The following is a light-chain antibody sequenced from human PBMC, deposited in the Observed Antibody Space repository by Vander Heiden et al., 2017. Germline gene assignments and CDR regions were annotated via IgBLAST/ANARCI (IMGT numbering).Light chain of an antibody. CDR3: QQRSNWPLT. Sequence: VLTQSPATLSLPPGESATLSCRASQSVSSYLAWYQQKPGQAPRLLISDASNRATGIPARFSGSGSGTDFTLTISSLEPEDFAVYYCQQRSNWPLTFGGGTKVEIK. V-gene: IGKV3-11*01. J-gene: IGKJ4*01. CDR2: DAS. CDR1: QSVSSY.